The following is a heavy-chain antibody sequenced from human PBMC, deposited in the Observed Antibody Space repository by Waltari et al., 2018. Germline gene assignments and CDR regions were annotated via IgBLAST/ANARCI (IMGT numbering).Heavy chain of an antibody. J-gene: IGHJ6*02. Sequence: EEQLVESGGGLVQPGDSLRLSCAASGFTYSNHWMHWVRQAPGKGLVCVSSIKGDGSTSNYADSVKGRFTISRDNTKKTLYLQMKRLRVEDTAVYYCARLAPKTYRSPVPGRDYYYGLDVWGQGTTVTVSS. CDR3: ARLAPKTYRSPVPGRDYYYGLDV. CDR2: IKGDGSTS. D-gene: IGHD6-13*01. V-gene: IGHV3-74*01. CDR1: GFTYSNHW.